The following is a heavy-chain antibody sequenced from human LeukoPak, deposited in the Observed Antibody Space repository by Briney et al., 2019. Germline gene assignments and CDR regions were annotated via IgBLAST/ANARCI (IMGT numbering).Heavy chain of an antibody. CDR2: IYSGGST. CDR1: GFTVSSNY. CDR3: ARDSPPYSSSWGGLAY. J-gene: IGHJ4*02. Sequence: GGPLRLSCAASGFTVSSNYVSWVRQAPGKGLEWVSVIYSGGSTYYADSVKGRFTISRDNSKNTLYLQMNSLRAEDTAVYYCARDSPPYSSSWGGLAYWGQGTLVTVSS. V-gene: IGHV3-53*01. D-gene: IGHD6-13*01.